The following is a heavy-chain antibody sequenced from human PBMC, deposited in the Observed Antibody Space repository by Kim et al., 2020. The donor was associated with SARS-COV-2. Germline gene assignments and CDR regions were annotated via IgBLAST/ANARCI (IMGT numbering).Heavy chain of an antibody. CDR2: IYYSGST. CDR1: GGSISSYY. V-gene: IGHV4-59*01. D-gene: IGHD3-10*01. Sequence: SETLSLTCTVSGGSISSYYWSWIRQPPGKGLEWIGYIYYSGSTNYNPSLKSRVTISVDTSKNQFSLKLSSVTAADTAVYYCARAPLSGSHTLRYFDYWGQGTLVTVSS. CDR3: ARAPLSGSHTLRYFDY. J-gene: IGHJ4*02.